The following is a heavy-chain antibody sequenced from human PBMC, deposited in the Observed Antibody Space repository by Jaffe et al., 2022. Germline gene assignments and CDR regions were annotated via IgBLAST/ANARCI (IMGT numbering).Heavy chain of an antibody. Sequence: QLQLQESGPGLVKPSETLSLTCTVSGGSISSSSYYWGWIRQPPGKGLEWIGSIYYSGSTYYNPSLKSRVTISVDTSKNQFSLKLSSVTAADTAVYYCARHGPVIREYSGYDGANAFDIWGQGTMVTVSS. J-gene: IGHJ3*02. D-gene: IGHD5-12*01. V-gene: IGHV4-39*01. CDR2: IYYSGST. CDR3: ARHGPVIREYSGYDGANAFDI. CDR1: GGSISSSSYY.